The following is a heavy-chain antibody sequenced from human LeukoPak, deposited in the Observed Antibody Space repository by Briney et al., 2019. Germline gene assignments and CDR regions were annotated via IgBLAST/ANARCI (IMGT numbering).Heavy chain of an antibody. CDR3: TTDRWYSADH. D-gene: IGHD2-15*01. CDR2: IEKNGSGK. V-gene: IGHV3-7*03. Sequence: GGSLRLSCTASGFTFGDYALSWFRQAPGKGLEWVAIIEKNGSGKNYVDSVKGRFIISRDNAKNSLFLQMDSLKVEDTAIYYCTTDRWYSADHWGQGTLVTVSS. CDR1: GFTFGDYA. J-gene: IGHJ5*02.